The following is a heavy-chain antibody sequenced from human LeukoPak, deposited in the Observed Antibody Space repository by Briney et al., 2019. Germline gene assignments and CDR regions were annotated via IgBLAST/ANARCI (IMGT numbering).Heavy chain of an antibody. CDR2: ISAYNGNT. D-gene: IGHD6-13*01. CDR3: ARDTDSSSSPNWFDP. CDR1: GGTFSSYA. J-gene: IGHJ5*02. V-gene: IGHV1-18*01. Sequence: ASVKVSCKASGGTFSSYAISWVRQAPGQGLEWMGWISAYNGNTNYAQKLQGRVTMTTDTSTSTAYMELRSLRSEDTAVYYCARDTDSSSSPNWFDPWGQGTPVTVSS.